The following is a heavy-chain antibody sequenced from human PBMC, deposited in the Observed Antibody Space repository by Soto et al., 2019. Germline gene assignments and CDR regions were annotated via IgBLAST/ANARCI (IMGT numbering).Heavy chain of an antibody. CDR3: ASSSFFIPVADH. V-gene: IGHV1-8*01. Sequence: ASVKVSCKASGYSFTSYDINWVRQANGQGLEWMGWMNPNSGNTDYGQNFQGRVTMNRDTSTRTAYMELSSLRFEDSSVYFCASSSFFIPVADHWGQGTLVTVSS. J-gene: IGHJ4*02. CDR1: GYSFTSYD. D-gene: IGHD3-16*01. CDR2: MNPNSGNT.